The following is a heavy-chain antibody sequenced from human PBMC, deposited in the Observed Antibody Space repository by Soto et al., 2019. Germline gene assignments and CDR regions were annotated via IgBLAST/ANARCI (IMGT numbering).Heavy chain of an antibody. CDR2: MNPNSGST. CDR3: ARVFPTSNWGYVY. V-gene: IGHV1-8*01. D-gene: IGHD7-27*01. CDR1: GYTFTSYD. Sequence: QVQLVQSGAEVKKPGASVKVSCKASGYTFTSYDINWVRQATGQGLEWMGGMNPNSGSTGYAQKYQERVNITRHISISKAYMALSSLRCEDTAVYYCARVFPTSNWGYVYWGQGTLVTVSS. J-gene: IGHJ4*02.